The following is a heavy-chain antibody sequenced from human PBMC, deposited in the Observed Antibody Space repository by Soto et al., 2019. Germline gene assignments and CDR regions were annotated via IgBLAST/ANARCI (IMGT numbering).Heavy chain of an antibody. V-gene: IGHV3-30*18. CDR2: ISYDGSNK. CDR3: AKVKYYYDSSGYYLDY. Sequence: QVQLVESGGGVVQPGRSLRLSCAASGFTFSSYGMHWVRQAPGKGLEWVAVISYDGSNKYYADSVKGRFTISRDNSKNTLYLQRNSLRAEDTAVYYCAKVKYYYDSSGYYLDYWGQGTLVTVSS. CDR1: GFTFSSYG. D-gene: IGHD3-22*01. J-gene: IGHJ4*02.